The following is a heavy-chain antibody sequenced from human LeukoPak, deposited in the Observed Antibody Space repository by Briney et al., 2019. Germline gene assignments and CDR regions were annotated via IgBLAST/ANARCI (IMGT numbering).Heavy chain of an antibody. J-gene: IGHJ4*02. Sequence: PSETLSLTCAVYGGSFSGYYWSWIRQPPGKGLEYIGSIYYGGSTYYNPSLKSRVTISIDTSKNQFSLKLTSVTAADTAVYYCARDSGQHTGYDWSHWGQGTLVTVSS. CDR3: ARDSGQHTGYDWSH. D-gene: IGHD5-12*01. CDR1: GGSFSGYY. CDR2: IYYGGST. V-gene: IGHV4-34*01.